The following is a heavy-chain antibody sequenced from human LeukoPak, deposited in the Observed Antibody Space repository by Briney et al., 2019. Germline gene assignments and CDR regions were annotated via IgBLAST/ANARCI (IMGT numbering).Heavy chain of an antibody. CDR2: ISSSSSYI. D-gene: IGHD6-6*01. CDR3: ARASGQFVRPFDY. CDR1: GFTFSSYS. Sequence: GGSLRLSCAASGFTFSSYSMNWVRQAPGKGLEWVSSISSSSSYIYYADSVKGRFTISRDNAKNSLYLQMSSLRAEDTAVYYCARASGQFVRPFDYWGQGTLVTVSS. J-gene: IGHJ4*02. V-gene: IGHV3-21*01.